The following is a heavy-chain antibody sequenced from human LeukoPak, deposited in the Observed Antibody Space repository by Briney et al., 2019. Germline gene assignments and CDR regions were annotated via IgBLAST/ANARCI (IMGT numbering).Heavy chain of an antibody. D-gene: IGHD4-11*01. Sequence: GGSLRLSCEGSAFIFSGHWMNWVRQTPGKGLEWVASIKEDGSERQYVDSVKGRFSISRDNTKGSLFLQLNSLRAEDTAVYYCARADYSRPYKWFDPWGQGTLVTVSS. V-gene: IGHV3-7*03. CDR1: AFIFSGHW. CDR3: ARADYSRPYKWFDP. J-gene: IGHJ5*02. CDR2: IKEDGSER.